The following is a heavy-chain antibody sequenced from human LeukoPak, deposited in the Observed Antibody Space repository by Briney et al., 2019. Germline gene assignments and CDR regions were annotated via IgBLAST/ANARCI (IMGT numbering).Heavy chain of an antibody. CDR3: AREGATGGTFDY. Sequence: GGSLRLSCAASGFTFSDYAMHWVRQAPDKGLEWVAVISYDGSNKYYAESVKGRFTISRDNSKNTLYLQMNSLRAEDTAVYYCAREGATGGTFDYWGQGTLVTVSS. V-gene: IGHV3-30-3*01. D-gene: IGHD2-15*01. CDR1: GFTFSDYA. CDR2: ISYDGSNK. J-gene: IGHJ4*02.